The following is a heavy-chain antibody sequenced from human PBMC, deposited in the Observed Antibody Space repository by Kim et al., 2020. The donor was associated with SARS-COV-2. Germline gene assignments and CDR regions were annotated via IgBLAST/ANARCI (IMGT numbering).Heavy chain of an antibody. V-gene: IGHV4-39*07. J-gene: IGHJ4*02. CDR1: GGSIISRSYY. CDR2: IYFSGTT. D-gene: IGHD6-19*01. CDR3: ARVNSPTSSSSVKSPFDY. Sequence: SETLSLTCTVSGGSIISRSYYWGWIHQTPGKGLEWIGSIYFSGTTYYNPSLKSRVTISVDTSKNQFSLNLSSVTAADTAVYYCARVNSPTSSSSVKSPFDYWGQGTLLTVSS.